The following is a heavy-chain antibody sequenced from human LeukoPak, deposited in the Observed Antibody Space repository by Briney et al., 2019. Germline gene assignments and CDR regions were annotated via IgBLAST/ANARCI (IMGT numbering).Heavy chain of an antibody. Sequence: GGSLRLSCAASGFTFSTYSMNWVRQAPGKGLEWVSSMSSGSSFIYYADSVKGRFTISRDNAKNSLYLQMNSLRAEDTAVYYCARVAINDYGDYFDYWGQGTLVTVSS. J-gene: IGHJ4*02. CDR1: GFTFSTYS. CDR2: MSSGSSFI. D-gene: IGHD4-17*01. CDR3: ARVAINDYGDYFDY. V-gene: IGHV3-21*01.